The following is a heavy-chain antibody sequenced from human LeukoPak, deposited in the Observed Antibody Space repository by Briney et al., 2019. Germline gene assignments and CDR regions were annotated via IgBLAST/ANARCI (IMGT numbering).Heavy chain of an antibody. CDR1: GYTLTGYY. CDR3: ARYKYHFDC. J-gene: IGHJ4*02. Sequence: ASVKVSCKASGYTLTGYYIHWVRQAPGQGLEWMGRINPKSGGANYGQTFQGRVTMTRDTSTSTAYMELSRVTSDDTAVYYCARYKYHFDCWGQGTLVTVSS. V-gene: IGHV1-2*06. CDR2: INPKSGGA. D-gene: IGHD1-14*01.